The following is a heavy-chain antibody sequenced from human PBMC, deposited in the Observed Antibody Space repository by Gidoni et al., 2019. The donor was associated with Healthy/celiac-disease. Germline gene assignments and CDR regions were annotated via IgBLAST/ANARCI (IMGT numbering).Heavy chain of an antibody. CDR3: ARGCMLCSSGWYPDY. CDR2: ISYDGRNK. V-gene: IGHV3-30*04. J-gene: IGHJ4*02. CDR1: GFTFSSYA. D-gene: IGHD6-19*01. Sequence: QVQLVESGGGVVQPGRSLRLSCAASGFTFSSYAMHWVRQAPGKGLEWVAVISYDGRNKYYADSVKGRFTISRDNSKNTLYLQMNSLRAEDTAVYYCARGCMLCSSGWYPDYWGQGTLVTVSS.